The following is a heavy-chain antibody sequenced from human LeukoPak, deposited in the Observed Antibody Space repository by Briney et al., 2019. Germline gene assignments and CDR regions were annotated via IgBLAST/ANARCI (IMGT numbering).Heavy chain of an antibody. D-gene: IGHD3-22*01. V-gene: IGHV4-34*01. CDR2: INHSGST. CDR3: ARDQNYYDSSGYYYPVVDY. CDR1: GGSFSGYY. Sequence: PSETLSLTCAVYGGSFSGYYWSRIRQPPGKGLEWIGEINHSGSTNYNPSLKSRVTISVDTSKNQFSLKLSSVTAADTAVYYCARDQNYYDSSGYYYPVVDYWGQGTLVTVSS. J-gene: IGHJ4*02.